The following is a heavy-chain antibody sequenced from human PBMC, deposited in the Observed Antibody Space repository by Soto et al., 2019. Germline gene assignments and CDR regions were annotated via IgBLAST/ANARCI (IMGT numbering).Heavy chain of an antibody. D-gene: IGHD6-13*01. Sequence: SDTLSITCAVSGESISSYYWSWIRKPPGKGLEWIGYIYYSGSTNYNPSLKSRVTISVDTSKNQFSLKLSSVTAADTAVYYCASLSIQADYYYGMDVWGQGTTVTVSS. CDR2: IYYSGST. V-gene: IGHV4-59*07. J-gene: IGHJ6*02. CDR1: GESISSYY. CDR3: ASLSIQADYYYGMDV.